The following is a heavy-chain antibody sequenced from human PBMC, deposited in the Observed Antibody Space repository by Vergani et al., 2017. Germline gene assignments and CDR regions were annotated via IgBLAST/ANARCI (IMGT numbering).Heavy chain of an antibody. CDR3: AKDHAYITGDHFDY. Sequence: PASGFTFSSYAMSWVRQAPGKGLEWVSAISGSGGSTYYADSVKGRFTISRDNSKNTLYLQMNSLRAEDTAVYYCAKDHAYITGDHFDYWGQGTLVTVSS. D-gene: IGHD1-20*01. V-gene: IGHV3-23*01. J-gene: IGHJ4*02. CDR1: GFTFSSYA. CDR2: ISGSGGST.